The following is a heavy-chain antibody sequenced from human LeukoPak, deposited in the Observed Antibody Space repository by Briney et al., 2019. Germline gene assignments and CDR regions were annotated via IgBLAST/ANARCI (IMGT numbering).Heavy chain of an antibody. Sequence: PSETLSLXCAVYGGSFSSYYWSWVRQSPGKGLEWIGKINYSGSANYNPSLKSRVTISVDMSKNQFSLKLSSVTAADTAVYYCARLIYYDSSGYLDYWGQGSLVTVSS. D-gene: IGHD3-22*01. CDR1: GGSFSSYY. CDR3: ARLIYYDSSGYLDY. J-gene: IGHJ4*02. CDR2: INYSGSA. V-gene: IGHV4-34*01.